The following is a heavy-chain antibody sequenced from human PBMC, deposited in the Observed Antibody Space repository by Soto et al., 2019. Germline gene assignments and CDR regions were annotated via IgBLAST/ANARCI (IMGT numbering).Heavy chain of an antibody. J-gene: IGHJ4*02. Sequence: PGGSLRLSCVASGFSFSSYSMNWVRQAPGKGLEWVSSISSSSNYIYYADSVKGRFTISRDNAKNSLYLQMNSLRPEDTAVYYCPSDRVEMPTVFEYWGQGTVVTVSS. CDR1: GFSFSSYS. CDR3: PSDRVEMPTVFEY. CDR2: ISSSSNYI. D-gene: IGHD4-4*01. V-gene: IGHV3-21*01.